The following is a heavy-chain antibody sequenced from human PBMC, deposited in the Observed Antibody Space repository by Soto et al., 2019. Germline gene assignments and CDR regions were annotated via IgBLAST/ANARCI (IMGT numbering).Heavy chain of an antibody. CDR3: ARRGQSRWFDP. J-gene: IGHJ5*02. CDR2: IYSGDSDT. CDR1: GYSFSTYW. V-gene: IGHV5-51*01. Sequence: GESLKISCKGSGYSFSTYWIIWVRQMPGKGLEWMGIIYSGDSDTRYSPSFQGQVTISADKSISTAYLQWSSLKASDTAMYYCARRGQSRWFDPWGPGTLVTVSS. D-gene: IGHD3-10*01.